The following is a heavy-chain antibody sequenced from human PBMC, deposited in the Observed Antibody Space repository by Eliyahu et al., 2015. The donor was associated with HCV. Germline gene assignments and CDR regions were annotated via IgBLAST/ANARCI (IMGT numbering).Heavy chain of an antibody. CDR2: IYYSGST. J-gene: IGHJ4*02. D-gene: IGHD6-19*01. V-gene: IGHV4-39*01. Sequence: QLQLQESGPGLVKPSETLSLTCTVSGGSISSSSYYWGWIRQPPGKGLEWIGSIYYSGSTYYNPSLKSRVTISVDTSKNQFSLKLSSVTAADTAVYYCARHQWLVRNFDYWGQGTLVTVSS. CDR1: GGSISSSSYY. CDR3: ARHQWLVRNFDY.